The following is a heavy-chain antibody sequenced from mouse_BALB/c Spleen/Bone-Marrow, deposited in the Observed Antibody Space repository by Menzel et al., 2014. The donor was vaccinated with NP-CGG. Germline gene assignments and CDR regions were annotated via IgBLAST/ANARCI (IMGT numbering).Heavy chain of an antibody. CDR2: INPSSGYT. D-gene: IGHD1-1*01. V-gene: IGHV1-4*01. J-gene: IGHJ3*01. Sequence: QVQLQQSGAELARPGASVKMSCKASGYTFTSYTMHWVKQRPGQGLEWIGYINPSSGYTNYNQKFKDKATLTADKSSSTAYMQLSSLTSEDPAVYYCARSRDFTTGFAYWGQGTLVTVSA. CDR3: ARSRDFTTGFAY. CDR1: GYTFTSYT.